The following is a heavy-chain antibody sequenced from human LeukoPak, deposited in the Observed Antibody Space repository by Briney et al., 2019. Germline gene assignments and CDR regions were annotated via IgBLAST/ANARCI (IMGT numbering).Heavy chain of an antibody. J-gene: IGHJ4*02. CDR3: AGGGLPGGFDY. Sequence: GGPLSFSCEASGFTVSNSWMFWFRQAPGKGLMYVSEINNDGNRISNVDSVKGRFTISRDGAKNTLVLQMNSLRGDDTARYYCAGGGLPGGFDYWGQGILVTVSS. CDR1: GFTVSNSW. CDR2: INNDGNRI. V-gene: IGHV3-74*01. D-gene: IGHD7-27*01.